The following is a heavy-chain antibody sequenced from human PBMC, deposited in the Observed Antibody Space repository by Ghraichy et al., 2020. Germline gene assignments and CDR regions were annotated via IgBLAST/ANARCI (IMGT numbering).Heavy chain of an antibody. Sequence: GESLNISCKASGYSFPSYWIGWVRQMPGKGLEWMGIIHPGNSDTRYSPSFQGQVTISADRSINTAYLQWSSLKSSDTALYFCARDPGSGSWYYFDNWGQGTLLTVSS. CDR2: IHPGNSDT. J-gene: IGHJ4*02. CDR1: GYSFPSYW. D-gene: IGHD3-10*01. CDR3: ARDPGSGSWYYFDN. V-gene: IGHV5-51*01.